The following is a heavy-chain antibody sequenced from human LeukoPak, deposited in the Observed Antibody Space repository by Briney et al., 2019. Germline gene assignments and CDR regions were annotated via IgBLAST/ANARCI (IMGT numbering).Heavy chain of an antibody. CDR3: ARVRARATVTLFDY. CDR2: IYYSGST. V-gene: IGHV4-59*01. J-gene: IGHJ4*02. D-gene: IGHD4-17*01. CDR1: GGSISSYY. Sequence: SETLSLTCTVSGGSISSYYWSWIRQPPGEGMEWIGYIYYSGSTNYNPSLKSRVTISVDTSKNQFSLKLSSVTAADTAVYYCARVRARATVTLFDYWGQGTLVTVSS.